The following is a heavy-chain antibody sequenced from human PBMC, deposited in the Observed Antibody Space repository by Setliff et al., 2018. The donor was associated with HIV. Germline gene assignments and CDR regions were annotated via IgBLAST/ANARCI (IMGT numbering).Heavy chain of an antibody. CDR1: GFAFDDYA. Sequence: GGSLRLSCTASGFAFDDYAMHWVRQAPGKGLEWVSGISWNSGSIGYADPVKGRFTISRDNSKNSLYLQMNNLRGEDTALYYCAKDIYGGHFYYFDYWGQGTLVTVSS. J-gene: IGHJ4*02. V-gene: IGHV3-9*01. CDR3: AKDIYGGHFYYFDY. D-gene: IGHD4-17*01. CDR2: ISWNSGSI.